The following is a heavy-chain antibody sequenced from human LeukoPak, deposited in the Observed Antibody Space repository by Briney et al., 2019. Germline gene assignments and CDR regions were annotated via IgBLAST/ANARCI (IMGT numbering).Heavy chain of an antibody. V-gene: IGHV3-48*03. Sequence: GGSLRLSCAASGFTFSLYSLNWVRQAPGKGLEWVSYIGHTGSVTSYADSVRGRFTISRDNTRNSLYLQMNSLRAEDAAVYYCAIPPLSGTGSSRPLAGVDVWGQGTMVTVSS. CDR3: AIPPLSGTGSSRPLAGVDV. CDR2: IGHTGSVT. D-gene: IGHD3-10*01. J-gene: IGHJ6*02. CDR1: GFTFSLYS.